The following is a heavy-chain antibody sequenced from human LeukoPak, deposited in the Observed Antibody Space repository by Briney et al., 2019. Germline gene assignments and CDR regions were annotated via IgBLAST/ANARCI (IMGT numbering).Heavy chain of an antibody. CDR1: GGSISSYY. J-gene: IGHJ4*02. Sequence: PSETLPLTCTVSGGSISSYYWSWIRQPPGKGLEWIGYIYYSGSTNYNPSLKSRVTISVDTSKNQFSLKLSSVTAADTAVYYCAREDSSSWYFDYWGQGTLVTVSS. V-gene: IGHV4-59*01. D-gene: IGHD6-13*01. CDR3: AREDSSSWYFDY. CDR2: IYYSGST.